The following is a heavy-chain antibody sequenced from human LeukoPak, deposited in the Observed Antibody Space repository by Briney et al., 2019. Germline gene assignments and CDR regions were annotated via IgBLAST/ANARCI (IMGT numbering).Heavy chain of an antibody. CDR2: IWNDGNDK. D-gene: IGHD3-10*01. CDR1: GFTFSSYG. V-gene: IGHV3-33*01. J-gene: IGHJ4*02. Sequence: PGGSLRLSCEASGFTFSSYGMHWVRQAPGKGLERVAGIWNDGNDKYYADSVKGRFIISRDNSKNTLYLQMNSLRAEDTAVYYCARDNSGSYSFVDYWAREPWSPSPQ. CDR3: ARDNSGSYSFVDY.